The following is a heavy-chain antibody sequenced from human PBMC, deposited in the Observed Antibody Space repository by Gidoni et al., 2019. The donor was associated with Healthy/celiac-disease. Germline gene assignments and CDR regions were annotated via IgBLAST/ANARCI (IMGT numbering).Heavy chain of an antibody. Sequence: QVQLQEAGPGLVKPSGTLSLTCAVSGGSISSSNWWSWVRQPPGKGLEWIGEIYHSGSTNYNPSLKIRVTISVDKSKNQFSLKLSSVTAADTAGYYCARKAVKGNWYFDLWGRGTLVTVSS. CDR2: IYHSGST. CDR3: ARKAVKGNWYFDL. V-gene: IGHV4-4*02. J-gene: IGHJ2*01. CDR1: GGSISSSNW. D-gene: IGHD3-10*01.